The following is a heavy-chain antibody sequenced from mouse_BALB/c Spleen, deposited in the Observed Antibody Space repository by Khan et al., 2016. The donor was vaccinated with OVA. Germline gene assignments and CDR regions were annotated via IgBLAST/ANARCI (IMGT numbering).Heavy chain of an antibody. CDR3: ARQVYPWYFDV. CDR1: GFSLTSYG. D-gene: IGHD2-1*01. CDR2: IWSDGRT. J-gene: IGHJ1*01. V-gene: IGHV2-6-1*01. Sequence: QVQLKQSGPGPVAPSQSLSITCTISGFSLTSYGIHWVRQPAGKGLEWLVVIWSDGRTTYNSALKSRLSISKDNSKSQVFLKVNSLQTDDTAIYYCARQVYPWYFDVWGAGTTVTVSS.